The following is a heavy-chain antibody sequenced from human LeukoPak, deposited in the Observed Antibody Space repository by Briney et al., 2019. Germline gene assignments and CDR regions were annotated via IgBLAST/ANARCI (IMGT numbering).Heavy chain of an antibody. D-gene: IGHD3-16*01. CDR3: ARVPLGEFKGLDT. CDR2: INNHGNST. J-gene: IGHJ4*02. V-gene: IGHV3-74*03. CDR1: GFTFSSYW. Sequence: GGSLRLSCASCGFTFSSYWMHWVRQARGRGLVWVSRINNHGNSTMYADSVKDRFTIYRHNDKNTLYVQVNSLRADDTAVYYCARVPLGEFKGLDTGGQGTLVIVS.